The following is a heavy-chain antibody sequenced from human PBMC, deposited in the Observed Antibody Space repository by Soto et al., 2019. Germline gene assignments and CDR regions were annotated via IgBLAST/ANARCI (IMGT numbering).Heavy chain of an antibody. CDR1: GFTVSSNY. V-gene: IGHV3-66*01. D-gene: IGHD2-21*01. CDR2: LYSGAGT. Sequence: VQLVESGGGLVQPGGSLRLSCAASGFTVSSNYMNWVRQAPGKGLEWLSVLYSGAGTYYADSVKDRFTISRDNPKNTLYLQLNSLRAEDTAIYYCARECGGDCSNAFDLWGQGTMVTVSP. J-gene: IGHJ3*01. CDR3: ARECGGDCSNAFDL.